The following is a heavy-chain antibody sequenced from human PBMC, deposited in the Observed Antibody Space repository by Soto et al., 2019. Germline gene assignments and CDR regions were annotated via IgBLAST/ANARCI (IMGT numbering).Heavy chain of an antibody. V-gene: IGHV4-30-4*01. D-gene: IGHD1-26*01. CDR1: GGSVRSGDYY. J-gene: IGHJ6*04. CDR3: ARVLKMGPTSYYHYLVDV. CDR2: IYYTGTT. Sequence: LTCTVSGGSVRSGDYYWSWIRQPPGKGLEWIGHIYYTGTTYYSPSLKSRVTISLDTSKNQISLKLSSVTAADTAVYYCARVLKMGPTSYYHYLVDVWGEGATVTVSA.